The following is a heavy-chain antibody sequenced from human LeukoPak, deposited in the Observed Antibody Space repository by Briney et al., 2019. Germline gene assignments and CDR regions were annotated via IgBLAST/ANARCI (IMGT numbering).Heavy chain of an antibody. CDR3: ATTEWVAAAGIGYFGY. CDR1: GYTLTELS. J-gene: IGHJ4*02. CDR2: FDPEDGET. V-gene: IGHV1-24*01. D-gene: IGHD6-13*01. Sequence: ASVKVSCKVSGYTLTELSMHWVRQAPGKGLEWMGGFDPEDGETIYAQKFQGRVTMTEDTSTDTAYMELSSLRSEDTAVYYCATTEWVAAAGIGYFGYWGQGTLVTVSS.